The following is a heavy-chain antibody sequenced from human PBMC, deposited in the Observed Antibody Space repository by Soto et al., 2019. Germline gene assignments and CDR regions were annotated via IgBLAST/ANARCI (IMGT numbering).Heavy chain of an antibody. J-gene: IGHJ6*02. CDR1: GFTFSSYA. CDR2: ISYDGSNK. V-gene: IGHV3-30-3*01. D-gene: IGHD6-6*01. CDR3: ARERIVARPPYYYDYGMEV. Sequence: PGGSLRLSCAASGFTFSSYAMHWVRQAPGKGLEWVAVISYDGSNKYYADSVKGRFTISRDNSKNTLYLQMNSLRAEDTAVYYCARERIVARPPYYYDYGMEVWGQGTTVTVSS.